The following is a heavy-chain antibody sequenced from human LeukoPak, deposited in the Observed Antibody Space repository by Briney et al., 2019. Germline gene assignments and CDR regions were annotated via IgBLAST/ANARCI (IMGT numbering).Heavy chain of an antibody. D-gene: IGHD2-21*02. J-gene: IGHJ4*02. Sequence: GGSLRLSCAASGFTFSTYAMGWVRQAPWKGLEWVSSIKGGGGDPFYADSVKGRFTISRDNSKNTLFLQLNSLRAEDTAVYHCARGGHDFNPFYWWGQGTLVTVSS. CDR2: IKGGGGDP. V-gene: IGHV3-23*01. CDR3: ARGGHDFNPFYW. CDR1: GFTFSTYA.